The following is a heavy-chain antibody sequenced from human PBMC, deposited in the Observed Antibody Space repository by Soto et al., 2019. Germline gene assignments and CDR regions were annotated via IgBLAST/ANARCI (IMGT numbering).Heavy chain of an antibody. CDR3: AKDMNDYIWGSYEAFDI. Sequence: EVQLVESGGGLVQPGRSLRLSCAASGFTFDDYAMHWVRQAPGKGLEWVSGISWNSGSIGYADSVKGRFTISRDNAKNSLYVQMNSLRAEDTALYYCAKDMNDYIWGSYEAFDIWGQGTMVTVSS. CDR1: GFTFDDYA. D-gene: IGHD3-16*01. V-gene: IGHV3-9*01. CDR2: ISWNSGSI. J-gene: IGHJ3*02.